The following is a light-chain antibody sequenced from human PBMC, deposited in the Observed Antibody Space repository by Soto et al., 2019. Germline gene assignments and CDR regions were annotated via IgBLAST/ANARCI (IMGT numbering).Light chain of an antibody. CDR1: NIGSKN. V-gene: IGLV3-9*01. Sequence: SYELTQPLSVSVALGQRARLTCGGTNIGSKNVHWYQQRPGQAPVLVIYRDSNRPSGIPERFSGSNSGNTVTLTISRAEAGDEADYYCQVWDSSVVFGGGTKLTVL. CDR3: QVWDSSVV. J-gene: IGLJ2*01. CDR2: RDS.